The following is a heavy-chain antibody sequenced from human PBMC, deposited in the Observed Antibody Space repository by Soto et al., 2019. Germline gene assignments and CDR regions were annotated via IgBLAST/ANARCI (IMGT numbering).Heavy chain of an antibody. V-gene: IGHV3-21*01. CDR3: ARDYGDYAYGMDV. J-gene: IGHJ6*02. CDR2: ISRSGTYI. CDR1: GFTFSSYV. D-gene: IGHD4-17*01. Sequence: GGSLRLSCAASGFTFSSYVMNWVRQSPGKGLEWVSYISRSGTYIQYADSVKGRFTISRDNAKNSLYLQMNSLRAEDTAVYYCARDYGDYAYGMDVWGQGTTVTVSS.